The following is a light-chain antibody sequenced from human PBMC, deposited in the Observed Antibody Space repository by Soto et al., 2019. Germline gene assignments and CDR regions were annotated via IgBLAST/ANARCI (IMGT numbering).Light chain of an antibody. CDR3: SSYTSSSTLGV. Sequence: QSALAQPASVSGSPGQSITISCTGTSSDVGAYNYVSWYQQYPGKAPKLMIYDVSNRPSGVSNRFSGSKSGNTASLTISGLQAGDEADYYCSSYTSSSTLGVFGTGTKLTVL. J-gene: IGLJ1*01. V-gene: IGLV2-14*01. CDR1: SSDVGAYNY. CDR2: DVS.